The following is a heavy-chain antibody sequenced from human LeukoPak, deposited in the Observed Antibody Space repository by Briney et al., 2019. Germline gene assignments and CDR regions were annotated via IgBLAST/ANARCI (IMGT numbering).Heavy chain of an antibody. CDR2: ISGSGTTI. CDR1: GFTFSSYE. J-gene: IGHJ5*02. D-gene: IGHD2-2*01. CDR3: AREGGSSCYDSCNWFDH. V-gene: IGHV3-48*03. Sequence: GGSLRLSCAASGFTFSSYEMSWVRQAPGKGLEWISHISGSGTTIYYGDSVKGRFTISRDNAKNSLYLQMNSLRAEDTAIYYCAREGGSSCYDSCNWFDHWGQGTLVTVSS.